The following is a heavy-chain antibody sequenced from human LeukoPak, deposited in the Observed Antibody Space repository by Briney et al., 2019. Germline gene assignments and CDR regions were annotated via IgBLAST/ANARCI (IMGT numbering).Heavy chain of an antibody. CDR3: ARGRDAFDP. CDR2: SNEDGSTT. CDR1: GFTFSSNW. Sequence: GGSLRLSCAASGFTFSSNWMHWVRQAPGKGLVWVSRSNEDGSTTNYADSVEGRFTISRDNAKNTLYLQMNSLTAEDTAVYYCARGRDAFDPWGQGTLVTVSS. J-gene: IGHJ5*02. V-gene: IGHV3-74*01.